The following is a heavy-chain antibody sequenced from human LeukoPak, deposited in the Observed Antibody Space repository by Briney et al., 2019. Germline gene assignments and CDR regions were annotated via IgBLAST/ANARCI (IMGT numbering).Heavy chain of an antibody. CDR3: ARGTKTRYNWNDAPTTLLPDY. D-gene: IGHD1-1*01. CDR2: IKQDGSEK. J-gene: IGHJ4*02. Sequence: SGGSLRLSCAASGFTLNTYWMSWVRQAPGKGLEWVANIKQDGSEKYYVDSVKGRFTISRDNAKNSLYLQMNSLRAEDTAVYYCARGTKTRYNWNDAPTTLLPDYWGQGTLVTVSS. CDR1: GFTLNTYW. V-gene: IGHV3-7*01.